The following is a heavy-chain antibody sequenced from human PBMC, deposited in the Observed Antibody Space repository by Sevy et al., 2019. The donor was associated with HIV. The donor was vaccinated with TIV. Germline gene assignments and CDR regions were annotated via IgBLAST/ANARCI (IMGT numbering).Heavy chain of an antibody. CDR2: INPGNGNT. J-gene: IGHJ4*02. D-gene: IGHD2-2*01. V-gene: IGHV1-3*01. CDR1: GYTFTSYA. CDR3: ARSVIPTAIFDY. Sequence: ASVKVSCKASGYTFTSYAIHWVRQAPEQRLEWMGWINPGNGNTKYSQKFQGRVTITRDTSASTTYMELSSLRSEDTAVYYCARSVIPTAIFDYWGRGTLVTVSS.